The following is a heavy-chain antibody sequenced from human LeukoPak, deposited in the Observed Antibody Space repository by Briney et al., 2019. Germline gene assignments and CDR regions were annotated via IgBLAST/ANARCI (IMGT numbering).Heavy chain of an antibody. Sequence: PSETLSLTCTVSGGSISSYYWSWIRQPPGKGLEWIGYIYYSGSTNYNPSLKSRVTISVDTSKNQFSLKLSSVTAADTAVHYCARVNSGWIQYWGQGTLVTVSS. J-gene: IGHJ4*02. CDR1: GGSISSYY. V-gene: IGHV4-59*01. D-gene: IGHD6-19*01. CDR2: IYYSGST. CDR3: ARVNSGWIQY.